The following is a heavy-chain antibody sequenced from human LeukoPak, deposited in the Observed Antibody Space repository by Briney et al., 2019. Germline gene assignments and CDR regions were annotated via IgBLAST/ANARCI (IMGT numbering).Heavy chain of an antibody. CDR1: GFTFSSYG. CDR3: ARVAGYYDSIIPYYFDY. Sequence: GGSLRLSCAASGFTFSSYGMHWVRQAPGKGLEWVAFIRYDGSNKYYADSVKGRFTISRDNSKNTLYLQMNSLRAEDTAVYYCARVAGYYDSIIPYYFDYWGQGTLVTVSS. J-gene: IGHJ4*02. V-gene: IGHV3-30*02. D-gene: IGHD3-22*01. CDR2: IRYDGSNK.